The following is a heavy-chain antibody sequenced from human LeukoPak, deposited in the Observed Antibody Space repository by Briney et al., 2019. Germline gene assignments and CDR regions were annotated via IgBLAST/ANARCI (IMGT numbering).Heavy chain of an antibody. CDR1: GYTFTGYY. D-gene: IGHD3-22*01. J-gene: IGHJ4*02. CDR2: INPSGGST. CDR3: ARDRYYYDSSGYGYFDY. Sequence: ASVKVSCKASGYTFTGYYMHWVRQAPGQGLEWMGIINPSGGSTSYAQKFQGRVTMTRDTSTSTVYMELSSLRSEDTAVYYCARDRYYYDSSGYGYFDYWGQGTLVTVSS. V-gene: IGHV1-46*01.